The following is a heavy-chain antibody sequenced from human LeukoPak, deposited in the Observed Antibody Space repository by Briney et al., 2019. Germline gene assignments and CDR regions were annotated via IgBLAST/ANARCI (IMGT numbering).Heavy chain of an antibody. V-gene: IGHV3-7*01. Sequence: GGSLRLSCAASGFTFSSYWMSWVRQAPGKGLEWVANIKQDGSEKYYVDSVKGRFTISRDNAKNSLYLQMNSLRAEDTAVYYCARELRRIQLWLDYWGQGTLVTVSS. D-gene: IGHD5-18*01. CDR3: ARELRRIQLWLDY. CDR1: GFTFSSYW. J-gene: IGHJ4*02. CDR2: IKQDGSEK.